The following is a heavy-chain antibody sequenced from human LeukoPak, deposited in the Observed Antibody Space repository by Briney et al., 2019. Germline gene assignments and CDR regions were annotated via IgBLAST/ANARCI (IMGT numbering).Heavy chain of an antibody. V-gene: IGHV3-33*01. CDR3: TTRFGELPN. D-gene: IGHD3-10*01. J-gene: IGHJ4*02. CDR1: GFTFSSYG. Sequence: AGGSLRLSCAASGFTFSSYGMHWVRQAPGKGLEWVAVIWYDGSNKYYADSVKGRFTISRDNSKNTLYLQMNSLKTEDTAVYYCTTRFGELPNWGQGTLVTVSS. CDR2: IWYDGSNK.